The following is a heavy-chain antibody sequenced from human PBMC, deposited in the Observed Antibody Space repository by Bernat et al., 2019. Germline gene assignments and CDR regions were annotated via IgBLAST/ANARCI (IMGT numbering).Heavy chain of an antibody. CDR2: ISGSGGTT. CDR3: AKGSEFWSGTDY. D-gene: IGHD3-3*01. CDR1: GFTFSSYA. J-gene: IGHJ4*02. V-gene: IGHV3-23*01. Sequence: EVQLLESGGGLVQPGGSLRLSCAASGFTFSSYAMTWVRQAPGKGLEGVSTISGSGGTTSYADSVRGRFTISRDNSKNTLYLQMNSLRAEDTAVYYCAKGSEFWSGTDYWGQGTLVTVSS.